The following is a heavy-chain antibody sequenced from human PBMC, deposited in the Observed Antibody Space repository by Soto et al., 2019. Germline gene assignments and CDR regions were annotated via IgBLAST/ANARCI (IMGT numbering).Heavy chain of an antibody. Sequence: SETLSLTCTVSGGSINNHYWSWIRQPPGKGLEWLGYVYYNGITNYNPSLKSRVTMSVDTSKNQLSLKLSSVTAADTAVYYCARGRSGYEIDYWGQGTRVTVSS. D-gene: IGHD5-12*01. CDR1: GGSINNHY. V-gene: IGHV4-59*08. J-gene: IGHJ4*02. CDR2: VYYNGIT. CDR3: ARGRSGYEIDY.